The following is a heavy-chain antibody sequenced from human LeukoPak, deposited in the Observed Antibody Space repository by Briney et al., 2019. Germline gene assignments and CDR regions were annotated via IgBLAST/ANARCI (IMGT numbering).Heavy chain of an antibody. CDR2: IKRKTDGGTA. V-gene: IGHV3-15*01. CDR3: TTGGIRITIFGVVIQPSAAAGDY. CDR1: GFTFSNAW. Sequence: GGSLRLSCAASGFTFSNAWMSWVRQAPGKGLEWVGLIKRKTDGGTADYAAPVKGRFTISRDDSKNTLYLQMNSLKTEDTAVYYCTTGGIRITIFGVVIQPSAAAGDYWGQGTLVTVSS. D-gene: IGHD3-3*01. J-gene: IGHJ4*02.